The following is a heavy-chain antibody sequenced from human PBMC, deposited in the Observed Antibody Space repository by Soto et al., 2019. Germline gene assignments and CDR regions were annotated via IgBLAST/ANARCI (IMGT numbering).Heavy chain of an antibody. CDR3: ARAGGLGAVAVDY. D-gene: IGHD6-19*01. V-gene: IGHV4-30-2*01. J-gene: IGHJ4*02. CDR2: IYHSGST. Sequence: PSETLSLTCPVAGGSISSGGYSWSWIRQPPGKGLEWIGYIYHSGSTYYNPSLKSRVTISVDRSKNQFSLKLGSVTAADTAVYYCARAGGLGAVAVDYWGQGTLVTVSS. CDR1: GGSISSGGYS.